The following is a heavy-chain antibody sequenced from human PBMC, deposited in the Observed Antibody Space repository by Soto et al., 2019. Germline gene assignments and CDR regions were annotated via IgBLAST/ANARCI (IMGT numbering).Heavy chain of an antibody. CDR3: ARDRREPAARWYNWFDP. CDR2: IWYDGSNK. D-gene: IGHD2-2*01. CDR1: GFTFSSYG. J-gene: IGHJ5*02. V-gene: IGHV3-33*01. Sequence: GGSLRLSCAASGFTFSSYGMHWVRQAPGKGLEWVAVIWYDGSNKYYADSVKGRFTISRDNSKNTLYLQMNSLRAEDTAVYYCARDRREPAARWYNWFDPGGQGTLVTVSS.